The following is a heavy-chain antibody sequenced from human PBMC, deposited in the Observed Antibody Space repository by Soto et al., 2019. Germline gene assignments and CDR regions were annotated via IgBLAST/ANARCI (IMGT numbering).Heavy chain of an antibody. V-gene: IGHV3-23*01. CDR2: ISGSGGST. CDR3: ARGGKYYYDSSGYYLVDY. J-gene: IGHJ4*02. CDR1: GFTFSSYA. D-gene: IGHD3-22*01. Sequence: PGGSLRLSCAASGFTFSSYAMSWVRQAPGKGLEWVSAISGSGGSTYYADSVKGRFTISRDNSKNTLYLQMNSLRAEDTAVYYCARGGKYYYDSSGYYLVDYWGQGTLVTVSS.